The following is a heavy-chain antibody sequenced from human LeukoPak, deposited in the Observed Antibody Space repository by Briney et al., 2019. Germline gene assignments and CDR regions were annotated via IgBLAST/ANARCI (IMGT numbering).Heavy chain of an antibody. CDR3: ARGKVDS. CDR1: GYTFTGYY. V-gene: IGHV1-2*02. CDR2: INPNSGGT. J-gene: IGHJ4*02. Sequence: ASVKVSCKASGYTFTGYYMHWVRQAPGRGLEWMGWINPNSGGTNYVLKFQGRVTMTRDTSINTAYMELSSLRSDDTAVYYCARGKVDSWGQGTLVTVSP.